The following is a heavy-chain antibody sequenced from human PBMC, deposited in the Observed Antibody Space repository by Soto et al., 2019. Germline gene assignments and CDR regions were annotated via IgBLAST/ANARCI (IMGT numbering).Heavy chain of an antibody. V-gene: IGHV1-18*04. CDR1: GYTFTSYG. D-gene: IGHD6-6*01. J-gene: IGHJ6*02. CDR2: ISAYNGNT. Sequence: QVQLVQSGAEVKKPGASVKVSCKASGYTFTSYGISWVRQAPGQGLEWMGWISAYNGNTNYAQKLQGRVTMTTDTSKSTGYMELRSLRYDDTAVYYCARAERGGIAARPVGMDVWGQGTTVTVSS. CDR3: ARAERGGIAARPVGMDV.